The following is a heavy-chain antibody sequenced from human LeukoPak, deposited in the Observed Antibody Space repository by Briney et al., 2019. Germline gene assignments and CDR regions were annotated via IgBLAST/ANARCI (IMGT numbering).Heavy chain of an antibody. J-gene: IGHJ4*02. CDR2: IKEDGSQK. Sequence: GGSLRLSCAASGFTFSSYWMSWVRQAPGKGLEWVANIKEDGSQKNYVDSVKGRFTISRDNAKNSLYLQMNSLRAEDTAVYYCASNRYSDSYWGQGALVTVSS. D-gene: IGHD4-11*01. CDR1: GFTFSSYW. V-gene: IGHV3-7*01. CDR3: ASNRYSDSY.